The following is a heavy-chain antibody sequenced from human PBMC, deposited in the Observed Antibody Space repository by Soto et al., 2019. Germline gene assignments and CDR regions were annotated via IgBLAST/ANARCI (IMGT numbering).Heavy chain of an antibody. V-gene: IGHV3-11*01. CDR3: ARDQATYYDFWSAYYIY. D-gene: IGHD3-3*01. CDR1: GFTFSNYY. CDR2: ISSSGSTI. Sequence: PGGSLRLSCAASGFTFSNYYMSWIRQAPGKGLEWVSYISSSGSTIYYADSVKGRFTISRDNAKNSLYLQMNSLRAEDTAVYYCARDQATYYDFWSAYYIYWGQGTLVTVSS. J-gene: IGHJ4*02.